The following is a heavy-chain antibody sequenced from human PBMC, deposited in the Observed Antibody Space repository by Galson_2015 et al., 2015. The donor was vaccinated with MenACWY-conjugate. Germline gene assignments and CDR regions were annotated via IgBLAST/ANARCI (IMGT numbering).Heavy chain of an antibody. CDR2: LSRSGRA. Sequence: AILFLSCAVSGGSVTSDTDYWRWPRRNPEEGLEWIGWLSRSGRAYYNATLKSRVTISMDTSNNQFSLRMIPMTAADTDLYYSAREPSYSGSFGWFDPWGQGTLVTVSS. CDR1: GGSVTSDTDY. J-gene: IGHJ5*02. V-gene: IGHV4-61*01. D-gene: IGHD1-26*01. CDR3: AREPSYSGSFGWFDP.